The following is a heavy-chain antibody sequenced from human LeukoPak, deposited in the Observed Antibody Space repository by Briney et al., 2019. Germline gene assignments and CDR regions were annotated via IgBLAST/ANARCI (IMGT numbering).Heavy chain of an antibody. Sequence: GRSLRLSWAASGFSVSSYAMSWVRQAPGKRLECVSAISGSGGSTYYADSVKGRFTISRDNSKNTLYLQMNSLRAEDTAVYYCAKGGSSGWYHFDYWGQGTLVTVSS. D-gene: IGHD6-19*01. CDR3: AKGGSSGWYHFDY. V-gene: IGHV3-23*01. J-gene: IGHJ4*02. CDR2: ISGSGGST. CDR1: GFSVSSYA.